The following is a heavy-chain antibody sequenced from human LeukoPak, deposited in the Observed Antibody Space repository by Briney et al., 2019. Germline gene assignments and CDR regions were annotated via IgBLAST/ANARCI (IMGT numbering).Heavy chain of an antibody. Sequence: ASVKVSCKASGYTFTGYYMHWVRQAPGQGLEWMGWINPNSGGTNYAQKFQGRVTMTRDTSITTAYMELSRLRSDDTAVYYCAKEPRFDHYYGSGSYSMGAAFDIWGQGTMVTVSS. CDR3: AKEPRFDHYYGSGSYSMGAAFDI. J-gene: IGHJ3*02. V-gene: IGHV1-2*02. CDR2: INPNSGGT. CDR1: GYTFTGYY. D-gene: IGHD3-10*01.